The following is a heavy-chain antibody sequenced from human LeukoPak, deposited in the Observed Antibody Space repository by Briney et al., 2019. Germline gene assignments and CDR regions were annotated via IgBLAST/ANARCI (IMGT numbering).Heavy chain of an antibody. CDR2: ISAYNGNT. V-gene: IGHV1-18*01. D-gene: IGHD2-15*01. CDR1: GYTFTSYG. Sequence: ASVKVSCKASGYTFTSYGISWVRQAPGQGLEWMGWISAYNGNTNYAQKLQGRVTMTTDTSTSIAHMELRSLSSDDTAVYYCARDSSYCSGGSCFNDAFDIWGQGTMLTVSS. CDR3: ARDSSYCSGGSCFNDAFDI. J-gene: IGHJ3*02.